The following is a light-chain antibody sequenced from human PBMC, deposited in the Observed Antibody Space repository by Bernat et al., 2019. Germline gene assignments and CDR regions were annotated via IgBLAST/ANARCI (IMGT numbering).Light chain of an antibody. V-gene: IGLV1-44*01. CDR3: AAWDDRMNGPV. CDR1: SSNIGSNT. J-gene: IGLJ3*02. CDR2: TNN. Sequence: QSVLTQPPSKSRTPGQRVPISCSGSSSNIGSNTVNWYQQLPGTAPKLLIYTNNQPPSGVPDRFSGSKSGTSASLAISVLQSEDEADYYCAAWDDRMNGPVFGGGTKLTVL.